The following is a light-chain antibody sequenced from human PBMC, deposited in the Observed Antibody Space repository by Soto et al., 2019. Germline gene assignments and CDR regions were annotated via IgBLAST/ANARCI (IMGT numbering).Light chain of an antibody. J-gene: IGLJ3*02. CDR1: SSDIGSYDL. CDR2: EAS. CDR3: YSYADSATRV. Sequence: QAVVTQPASVSASPGQSITISCTGTSSDIGSYDLVSWYQQHPGKAPKLVIYEASKRPSGVSNRFSGSKSGNTASLTISGLQAEDEADYYCYSYADSATRVFGGGTKLTVL. V-gene: IGLV2-23*01.